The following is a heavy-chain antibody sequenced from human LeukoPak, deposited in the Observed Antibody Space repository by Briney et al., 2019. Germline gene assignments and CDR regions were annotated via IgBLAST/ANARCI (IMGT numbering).Heavy chain of an antibody. J-gene: IGHJ4*02. D-gene: IGHD4-17*01. Sequence: GGSLRLSCAASGFTFSNYSMNWVRQAPGKGLEWVSYISSSSSTIYYADSVKGRFTISRDNAKNSLYLQMNSLRAEDTAVYYCAREAYGDYVFAIDYWGQGTLVTVSS. CDR3: AREAYGDYVFAIDY. CDR2: ISSSSSTI. V-gene: IGHV3-48*01. CDR1: GFTFSNYS.